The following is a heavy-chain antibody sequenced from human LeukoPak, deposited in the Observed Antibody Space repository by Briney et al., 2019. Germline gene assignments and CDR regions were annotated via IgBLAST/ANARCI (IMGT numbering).Heavy chain of an antibody. D-gene: IGHD3-10*01. CDR2: IYYTGST. CDR3: ARAYYYGSGTFDI. CDR1: GGSISPYY. J-gene: IGHJ3*02. V-gene: IGHV4-59*01. Sequence: SETLSLTCIVSGGSISPYYWSWIRQPPGKGLEWIGYIYYTGSTYYNPSLKSRVTISVDTSKNQFSLKLSSVTAADTAVYYCARAYYYGSGTFDIWGPGTMVTVSS.